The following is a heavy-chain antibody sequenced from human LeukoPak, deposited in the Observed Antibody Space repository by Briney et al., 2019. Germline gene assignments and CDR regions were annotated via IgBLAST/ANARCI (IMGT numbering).Heavy chain of an antibody. J-gene: IGHJ4*02. CDR2: ITWNSGTI. Sequence: PGRSLRLSCAASGFTFDNYAMHWVRQAPGKGLEWVSGITWNSGTIDYANSVKGRFTISRDNAKNSLYLQMNSLRAEDMALYYCAKSGSYSSPYYFDYWGQGTLVTVSS. CDR1: GFTFDNYA. V-gene: IGHV3-9*03. CDR3: AKSGSYSSPYYFDY. D-gene: IGHD3-10*01.